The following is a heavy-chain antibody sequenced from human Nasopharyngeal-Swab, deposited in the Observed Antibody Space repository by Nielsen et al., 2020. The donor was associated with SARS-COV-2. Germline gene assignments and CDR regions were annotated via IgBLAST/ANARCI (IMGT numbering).Heavy chain of an antibody. Sequence: WIRQPPGKGLEWGANIKKDGSEKYYVDSVKGRFTISRDNAKNSLYLQMNSLRAEDTAVYYCARDSKPGGGYYSLYYYNYYGMDVWGQGTTVTVSS. CDR3: ARDSKPGGGYYSLYYYNYYGMDV. J-gene: IGHJ6*02. V-gene: IGHV3-7*01. D-gene: IGHD3-22*01. CDR2: IKKDGSEK.